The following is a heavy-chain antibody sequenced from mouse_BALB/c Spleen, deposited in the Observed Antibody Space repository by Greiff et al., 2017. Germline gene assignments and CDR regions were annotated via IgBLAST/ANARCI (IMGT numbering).Heavy chain of an antibody. CDR3: NANYGSSQYYAMDY. V-gene: IGHV14-4*02. Sequence: EVQLQQSGAELVRSGASVKLSCTASGFNIKDYYMHWVKQRPEQGLEWIGWIDPENGDTEYAPEFQGKATMTADTSSNTAYLQLSSLTSEDTAVYYCNANYGSSQYYAMDYWGQGTSVTVSS. D-gene: IGHD1-1*01. CDR1: GFNIKDYY. CDR2: IDPENGDT. J-gene: IGHJ4*01.